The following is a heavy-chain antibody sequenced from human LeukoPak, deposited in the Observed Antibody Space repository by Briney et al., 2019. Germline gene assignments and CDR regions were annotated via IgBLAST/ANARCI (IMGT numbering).Heavy chain of an antibody. D-gene: IGHD6-13*01. J-gene: IGHJ2*01. CDR3: ARDPVPYSSSWYDWYFDL. CDR2: INAGNGNT. Sequence: GASVKVSCKASGYTFTSYAMHWVRQAPGQRLEWMGWINAGNGNTKYSQKLQGRVTITRDTSASTAYMEVSSLRSEDTAVYYCARDPVPYSSSWYDWYFDLWGRGTLVTVSS. V-gene: IGHV1-3*01. CDR1: GYTFTSYA.